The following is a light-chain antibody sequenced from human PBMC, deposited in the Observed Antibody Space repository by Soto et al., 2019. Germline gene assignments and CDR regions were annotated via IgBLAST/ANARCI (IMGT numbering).Light chain of an antibody. J-gene: IGKJ1*01. CDR2: GAY. V-gene: IGKV3-15*01. CDR1: QSVSNN. CDR3: QQYNNWWT. Sequence: EIVMTQSPATLSVSPGERATLSCRASQSVSNNLAWYQKKPGQAPRLLIYGAYTRSTGIPARFSGSGSGTEFTLTISSLQSEDLAVYYCQQYNNWWTFGQGPKVEIK.